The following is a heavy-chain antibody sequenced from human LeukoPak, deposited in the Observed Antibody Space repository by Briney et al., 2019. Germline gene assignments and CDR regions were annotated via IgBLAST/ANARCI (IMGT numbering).Heavy chain of an antibody. V-gene: IGHV3-7*01. CDR3: ARPSYNLGSYFDY. D-gene: IGHD3-10*01. J-gene: IGHJ4*02. CDR1: GFTFSSYW. CDR2: IKQDGSEM. Sequence: GGSLRLSCTASGFTFSSYWISWVRQAPGKGPEWVANIKQDGSEMYYVDSVKGRFTISRDNAKNSLYLQMNSLRVEDTAVYYCARPSYNLGSYFDYWGQGNLVTVS.